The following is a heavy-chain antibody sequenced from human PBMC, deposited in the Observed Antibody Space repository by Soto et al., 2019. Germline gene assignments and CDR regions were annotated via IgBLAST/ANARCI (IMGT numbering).Heavy chain of an antibody. V-gene: IGHV3-23*01. CDR2: ISGSGGST. CDR1: GFTFSSYA. CDR3: GKGVAGTRARRGGGWDYYYYYGMDV. Sequence: EVQLLESGGGLVQPGGSLRLSCAASGFTFSSYAMSWVRQAPGKGLEWVSAISGSGGSTYYADSVKGRFTISRDNSKKSLYLQRNGRRAEDAAVYYGGKGVAGTRARRGGGWDYYYYYGMDVWGQGTTVTVSS. J-gene: IGHJ6*02. D-gene: IGHD6-19*01.